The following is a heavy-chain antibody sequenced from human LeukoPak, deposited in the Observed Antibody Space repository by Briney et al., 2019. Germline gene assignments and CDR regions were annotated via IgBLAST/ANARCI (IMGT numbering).Heavy chain of an antibody. Sequence: GGSLRLSCAASGFTFSSYGMHWVRQAPGKGLEWVAVIWYDGSNKYYADSVKGRFTISRDNSKNTLYLQMNSLRAEDTAVYYCARDSEDIVVVVAATMDYYYGMDVWGQGTTVTVSS. CDR1: GFTFSSYG. CDR2: IWYDGSNK. CDR3: ARDSEDIVVVVAATMDYYYGMDV. V-gene: IGHV3-33*01. J-gene: IGHJ6*02. D-gene: IGHD2-15*01.